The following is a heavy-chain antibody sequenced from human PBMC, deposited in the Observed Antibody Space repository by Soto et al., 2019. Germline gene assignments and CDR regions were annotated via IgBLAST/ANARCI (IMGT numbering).Heavy chain of an antibody. D-gene: IGHD3-22*01. J-gene: IGHJ4*02. CDR3: TKGYHYDSSGYYYGVHY. Sequence: EVQRLESGGGLVQPGGSLRFSCAASGFTFYDYAMSWVRQAPGKALTWVSGISVTGSSAYHADSVKGRFTISGDNSNNTLSLHKTGLRAEDTAVYYCTKGYHYDSSGYYYGVHYWGRGPLVTVS. CDR1: GFTFYDYA. CDR2: ISVTGSSA. V-gene: IGHV3-23*01.